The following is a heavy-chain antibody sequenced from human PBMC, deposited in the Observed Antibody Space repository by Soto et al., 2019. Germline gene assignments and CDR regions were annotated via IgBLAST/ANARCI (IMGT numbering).Heavy chain of an antibody. Sequence: QVQLVQSGAEVKKPGASVKVSCKASGYTFTSYGISWVRQAPGQGLEWMGGIIPIFGTANYAQKFQGRVTITADESTSTAYMELSSLRSEDTAVYYCARETVDTAMVGDYFDYWGQGTLVTVSS. V-gene: IGHV1-69*13. CDR1: GYTFTSYG. J-gene: IGHJ4*02. D-gene: IGHD5-18*01. CDR2: IIPIFGTA. CDR3: ARETVDTAMVGDYFDY.